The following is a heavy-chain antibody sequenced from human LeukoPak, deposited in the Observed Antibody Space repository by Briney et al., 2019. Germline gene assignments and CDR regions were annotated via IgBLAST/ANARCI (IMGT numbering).Heavy chain of an antibody. CDR3: ARDLQARVILYSLDF. V-gene: IGHV1-46*01. CDR1: GYIFTTYY. D-gene: IGHD2-21*01. CDR2: INPDSGST. Sequence: ASVKVSCKASGYIFTTYYMHWVRQAPGQGLEWMGLINPDSGSTNYAQNFQGRVTMTRDTSTSTVYMELSSLRSEDTAVYYCARDLQARVILYSLDFWGQGTLVTVSS. J-gene: IGHJ4*02.